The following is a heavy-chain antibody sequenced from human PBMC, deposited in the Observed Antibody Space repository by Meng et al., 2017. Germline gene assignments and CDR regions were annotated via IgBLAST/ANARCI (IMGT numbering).Heavy chain of an antibody. V-gene: IGHV4-34*01. J-gene: IGHJ6*02. CDR2: INHRGST. D-gene: IGHD4-17*01. Sequence: PETLSPTRVVYGGSFSGYYWSWIRQLPGKGLEWIGEINHRGSTNYNPALKSRVTISVATSKNQSSLKLSSVTPADTAVYYCARVPPMGTARDLTVTTRPMDVWGQGTTVTVSS. CDR3: ARVPPMGTARDLTVTTRPMDV. CDR1: GGSFSGYY.